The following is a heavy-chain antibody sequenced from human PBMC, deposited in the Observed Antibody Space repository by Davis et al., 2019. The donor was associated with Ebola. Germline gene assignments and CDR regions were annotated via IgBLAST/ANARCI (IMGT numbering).Heavy chain of an antibody. CDR3: ARGKIPMVRGRGNRGNGYYYYMDV. CDR1: GGSISSYY. CDR2: INHSGST. D-gene: IGHD3-10*01. J-gene: IGHJ6*03. Sequence: PSETLSLTCTVSGGSISSYYWSWIRQPPGKGLEWIGEINHSGSTNYNPSLKSRVTISVDTSKNQFSLKLSSVTAADTAVYYCARGKIPMVRGRGNRGNGYYYYMDVWGKGTTVTVSS. V-gene: IGHV4-34*01.